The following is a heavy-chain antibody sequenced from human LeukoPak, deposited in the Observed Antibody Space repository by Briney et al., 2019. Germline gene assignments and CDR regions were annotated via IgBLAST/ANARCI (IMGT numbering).Heavy chain of an antibody. CDR1: GFTFSSYL. CDR2: LTRDGSYT. CDR3: ARDLTGPNDH. D-gene: IGHD1-20*01. V-gene: IGHV3-74*01. Sequence: GGSLRLSCAGSGFTFSSYLMHWVRQVPGKGLMWVSRLTRDGSYTSYEDSVKGRFTISRDNAQNTLYLLMNSLRAEDTAVYYCARDLTGPNDHWGQGTLVTVSS. J-gene: IGHJ4*02.